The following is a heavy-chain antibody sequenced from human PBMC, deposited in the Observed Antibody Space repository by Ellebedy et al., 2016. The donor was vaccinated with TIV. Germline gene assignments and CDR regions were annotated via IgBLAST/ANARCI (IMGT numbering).Heavy chain of an antibody. J-gene: IGHJ4*02. Sequence: GESLKISCAASGFTFSNNAMSWVRQAPGKGLEWISAITNSGTSTYYADSVKGRFTISRDNSKRTVDLQMRSVRAEDTAVYFCAKDRTSGDGYWVFDSWGQGTMVSVSS. CDR1: GFTFSNNA. D-gene: IGHD2-21*02. CDR3: AKDRTSGDGYWVFDS. CDR2: ITNSGTST. V-gene: IGHV3-23*01.